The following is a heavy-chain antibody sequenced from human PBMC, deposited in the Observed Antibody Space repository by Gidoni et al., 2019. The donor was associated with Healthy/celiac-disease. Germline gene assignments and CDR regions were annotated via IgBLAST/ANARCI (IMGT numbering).Heavy chain of an antibody. J-gene: IGHJ4*02. V-gene: IGHV4-4*02. CDR1: GGSISSSNW. Sequence: QVQLQESGPGLVKPSGTLSLTCAVSGGSISSSNWWSWVRQPPGKGLEWIGEIYHSGSTNDNPSLKSRVTISVDKSKNQFSLKLSSVTAADTAVYYCARMRMGREIFGGARVFDYWGQGTLVTVSS. D-gene: IGHD3-3*01. CDR3: ARMRMGREIFGGARVFDY. CDR2: IYHSGST.